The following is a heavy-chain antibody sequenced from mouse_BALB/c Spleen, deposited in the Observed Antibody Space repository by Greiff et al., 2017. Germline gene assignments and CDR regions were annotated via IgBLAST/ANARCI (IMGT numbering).Heavy chain of an antibody. CDR3: ARAHYYGSSYCWFAY. D-gene: IGHD1-1*01. Sequence: EVKLQESGGGLVKPGGSLKLSCAASGFTFSDYYMYWVRQTPEKRLEWVATISDGGSYTYYPDSVKGRFTISRDNAKNNLYLQMSSLKSEDTAMYYCARAHYYGSSYCWFAYWGQGTLVTVSA. J-gene: IGHJ3*01. CDR2: ISDGGSYT. V-gene: IGHV5-4*02. CDR1: GFTFSDYY.